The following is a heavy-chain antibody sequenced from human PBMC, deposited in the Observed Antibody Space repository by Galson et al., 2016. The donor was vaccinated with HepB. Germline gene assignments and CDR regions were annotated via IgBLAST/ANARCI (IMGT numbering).Heavy chain of an antibody. CDR1: GGTFSNYA. V-gene: IGHV1-69*13. D-gene: IGHD4-17*01. CDR3: AQPRTTVTTLYYYYGMDV. Sequence: SVKVSCKASGGTFSNYAISWVRQAPGHGLEWMGGIIPIFGTANYAQKFQGRVTITADESTSTAYMELTSLRSEDTAVYYCAQPRTTVTTLYYYYGMDVWGQGTTVTVSS. CDR2: IIPIFGTA. J-gene: IGHJ6*02.